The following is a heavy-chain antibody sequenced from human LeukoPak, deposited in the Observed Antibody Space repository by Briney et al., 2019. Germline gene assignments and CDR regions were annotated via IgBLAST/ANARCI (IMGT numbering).Heavy chain of an antibody. CDR2: ISAYNGNT. J-gene: IGHJ6*02. V-gene: IGHV1-18*01. CDR3: ARDRDGSPGFYAPMDV. Sequence: ASVKVACKASGYTFTSYGISWVRQAPGQGLEWMGWISAYNGNTNYAQKLQGRVTMTTDTSTSTAYMELRSLRSDDTAVYYCARDRDGSPGFYAPMDVWGQGTTVTVSS. CDR1: GYTFTSYG. D-gene: IGHD2/OR15-2a*01.